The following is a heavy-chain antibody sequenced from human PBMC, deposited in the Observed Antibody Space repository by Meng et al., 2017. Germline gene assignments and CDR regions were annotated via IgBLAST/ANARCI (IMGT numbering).Heavy chain of an antibody. D-gene: IGHD2-2*01. CDR2: IKSKTDGGTT. CDR3: ARDNLDHRCSSTSCHSQIN. J-gene: IGHJ4*02. CDR1: GFTFSNAW. V-gene: IGHV3-15*01. Sequence: GGSLRLSCAASGFTFSNAWMSWVRQAPGKGLEWVGRIKSKTDGGTTDYAAPVKGRFTISRDNAKNSLYLQMNSLRAEDTAVYYCARDNLDHRCSSTSCHSQINWGQGTLVTVSS.